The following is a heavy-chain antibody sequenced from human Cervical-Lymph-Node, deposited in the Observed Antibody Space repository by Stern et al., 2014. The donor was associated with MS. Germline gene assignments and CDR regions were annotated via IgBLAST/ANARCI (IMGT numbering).Heavy chain of an antibody. CDR1: GFTFTDYY. CDR3: ARERDGADY. J-gene: IGHJ4*02. Sequence: VQLVDSGGGLVRPGGSLRLSCAASGFTFTDYYINLIRQAPGKGLEWVSYISASGSTIYVADSVKGRFTISRDNAKESVYLQMNSLRVEDTAMYYCARERDGADYWGQGTLVTVSS. V-gene: IGHV3-11*01. CDR2: ISASGSTI. D-gene: IGHD5-24*01.